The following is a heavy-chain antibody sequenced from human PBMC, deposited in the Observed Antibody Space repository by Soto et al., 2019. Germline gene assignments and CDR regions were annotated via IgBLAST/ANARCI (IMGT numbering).Heavy chain of an antibody. Sequence: GGSLRLSCAASGFTFSSYEMNWVRQAPGKGLEWVSYISSSGSTIYYADSVKGRFTISRDNAKNSLYLQMNSLRAEDTAVYYCARPLLPAYYYYGMDVWGQGPTVTVSS. CDR2: ISSSGSTI. V-gene: IGHV3-48*03. CDR3: ARPLLPAYYYYGMDV. J-gene: IGHJ6*02. CDR1: GFTFSSYE.